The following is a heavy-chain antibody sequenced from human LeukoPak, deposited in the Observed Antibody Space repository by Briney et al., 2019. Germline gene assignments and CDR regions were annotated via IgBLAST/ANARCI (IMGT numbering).Heavy chain of an antibody. J-gene: IGHJ3*01. D-gene: IGHD2/OR15-2a*01. CDR3: ARNFYRAFDF. V-gene: IGHV6-1*01. CDR1: RDSVSRNNAA. CDR2: TYYTSQWYN. Sequence: SQTLSLTCVISRDSVSRNNAAWNWIRQSPSRGLEWLGRTYYTSQWYNDYAVSVRSRITINPDTSKSQFSLQLNSVTPEDTAVYYCARNFYRAFDFWGQGTMVTVSS.